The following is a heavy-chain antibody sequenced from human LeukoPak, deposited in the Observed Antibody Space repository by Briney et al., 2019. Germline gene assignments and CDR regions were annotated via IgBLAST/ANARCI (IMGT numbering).Heavy chain of an antibody. CDR3: ARASEKMSLDIAVAGIDY. Sequence: SETLSLTCAVYGGSFSGYYWSWIRQPPGKGLEWIGEINHSRSTNYNPSLKSRVTISVDTSKNQFSLKLSSVTAADTAVYYCARASEKMSLDIAVAGIDYWGQGTLVTVSS. CDR1: GGSFSGYY. D-gene: IGHD6-19*01. J-gene: IGHJ4*02. V-gene: IGHV4-34*01. CDR2: INHSRST.